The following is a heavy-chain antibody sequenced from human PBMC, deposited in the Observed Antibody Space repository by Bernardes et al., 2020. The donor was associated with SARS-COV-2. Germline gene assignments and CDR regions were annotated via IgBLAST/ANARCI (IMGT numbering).Heavy chain of an antibody. V-gene: IGHV1-18*01. Sequence: DAVQVSCRASGYRFTAYGIAWVRQAPGQGLEWMGWIGIYSGRTTQAQKFKDRFTVTRDISTNTAHMEMRGLRSDDTAVYFCARAGSAWDREGYEWFDPWGQGTLVTVSS. CDR1: GYRFTAYG. CDR3: ARAGSAWDREGYEWFDP. J-gene: IGHJ5*02. CDR2: IGIYSGRT. D-gene: IGHD2-15*01.